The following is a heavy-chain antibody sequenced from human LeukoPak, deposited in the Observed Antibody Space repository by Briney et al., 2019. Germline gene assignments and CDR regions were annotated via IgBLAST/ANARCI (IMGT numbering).Heavy chain of an antibody. CDR3: AAWAFYHNLDV. D-gene: IGHD2/OR15-2a*01. Sequence: GGSLRLSCAASGFNIGPYAMYWVRQGPGRGLEWVSVIKADGSGAFYSDSVRGRFTTSRDNSKNSLYLQMSSLTSDDTALYYCAAWAFYHNLDVWGQGTTVAVSS. V-gene: IGHV3-43*02. CDR1: GFNIGPYA. J-gene: IGHJ6*02. CDR2: IKADGSGA.